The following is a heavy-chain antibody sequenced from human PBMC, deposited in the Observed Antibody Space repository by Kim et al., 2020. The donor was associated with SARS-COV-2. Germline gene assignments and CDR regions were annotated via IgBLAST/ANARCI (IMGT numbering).Heavy chain of an antibody. CDR1: GGTFSSYA. Sequence: SVKVSCKASGGTFSSYAISWVRQAPGQGLEWMGGIIPIFGTANYAQKIQGRVTITADESTSTAYMELSSLRSEDTAVYYCARWGENSDYYDSSGPDAFDIWGQGTMVTVSS. V-gene: IGHV1-69*13. CDR2: IIPIFGTA. CDR3: ARWGENSDYYDSSGPDAFDI. D-gene: IGHD3-22*01. J-gene: IGHJ3*02.